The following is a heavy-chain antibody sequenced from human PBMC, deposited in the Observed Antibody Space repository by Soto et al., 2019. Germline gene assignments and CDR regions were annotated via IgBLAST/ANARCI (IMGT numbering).Heavy chain of an antibody. V-gene: IGHV4-59*01. CDR3: ARWQLGAYYYYYGMDV. CDR2: IYYSGST. Sequence: TSETLSLTCTVSVGSISSYYWSWIRQPPGKGLEWIGYIYYSGSTNYNPSLKSRVTISVDTSKNQFSLKLSSVTAADTAVYYCARWQLGAYYYYYGMDVWGQGTTVTVSS. D-gene: IGHD7-27*01. J-gene: IGHJ6*02. CDR1: VGSISSYY.